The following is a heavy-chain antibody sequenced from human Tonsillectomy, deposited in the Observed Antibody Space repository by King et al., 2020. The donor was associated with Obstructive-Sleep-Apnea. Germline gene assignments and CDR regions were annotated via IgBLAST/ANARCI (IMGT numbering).Heavy chain of an antibody. CDR1: EFTFRNYW. CDR2: VRQDGGEN. CDR3: ARGWMYPDY. J-gene: IGHJ4*02. D-gene: IGHD2-2*03. V-gene: IGHV3-7*01. Sequence: EVQLVESGGGLVQPGGSLRLSCAGSEFTFRNYWMSWVRQTPGKGLEWVASVRQDGGENLYVDSVKGRFTISRDNAKNSVYLQMDNLRVEDTGLYYCARGWMYPDYWGQGTLVTVSS.